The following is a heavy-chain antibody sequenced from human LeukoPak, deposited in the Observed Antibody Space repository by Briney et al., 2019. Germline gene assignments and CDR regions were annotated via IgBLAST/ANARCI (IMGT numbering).Heavy chain of an antibody. V-gene: IGHV4-61*01. D-gene: IGHD3-10*01. CDR2: IYYSGST. Sequence: SETLSLTCTVSGGSVSSGSYYWTWIRQPPGKGLEWIGYIYYSGSTNYNPSLKSRVTISVDTSKNQFSLRLNSVTAADTAVYYCARHTSMVRGVMEYYFDYWGQGTLATVSS. CDR1: GGSVSSGSYY. J-gene: IGHJ4*02. CDR3: ARHTSMVRGVMEYYFDY.